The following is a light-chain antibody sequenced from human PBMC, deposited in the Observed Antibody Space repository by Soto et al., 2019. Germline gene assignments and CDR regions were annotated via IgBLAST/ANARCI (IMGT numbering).Light chain of an antibody. CDR1: PGINSH. CDR3: QQVSGYTLS. J-gene: IGKJ4*01. V-gene: IGKV1-9*01. Sequence: DIQLTQSPSFLSASVGDRVTITCRASPGINSHLAWYTKEPGRDPKILIYAASTLQSGVPSRFSGSASGTEFNLTISRLQTEDFATYECQQVSGYTLSFGGGTKVDNK. CDR2: AAS.